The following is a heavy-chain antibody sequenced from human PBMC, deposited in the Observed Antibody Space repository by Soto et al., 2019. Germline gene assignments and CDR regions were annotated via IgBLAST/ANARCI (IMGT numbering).Heavy chain of an antibody. D-gene: IGHD4-17*01. J-gene: IGHJ5*02. CDR2: VTPRNGDT. CDR3: ARGGSYWARRHSGAS. Sequence: QVQLVQSGAEMKKPGASVKVSCKASGYTFTSYDINWVRQAAGQGPAWMGSVTPRNGDTAFAPKYQGRVTVTSNPSMCTVYMEWRNLISEDPAVYYCARGGSYWARRHSGASWGQGTLVTVSS. V-gene: IGHV1-8*02. CDR1: GYTFTSYD.